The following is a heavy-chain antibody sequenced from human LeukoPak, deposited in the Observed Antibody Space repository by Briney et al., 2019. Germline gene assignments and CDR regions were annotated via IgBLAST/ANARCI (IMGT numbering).Heavy chain of an antibody. Sequence: ASVKVSCKASRYTFTSYDINWVRQATGQGLEWMGWMNPNSGNTGYAQKFQGRVTMTRNTSISTAYMELSSLRSEDTAVYYCARFPNYDFWSGYYSVDYWGQGTLVTVSS. J-gene: IGHJ4*02. CDR3: ARFPNYDFWSGYYSVDY. D-gene: IGHD3-3*01. CDR1: RYTFTSYD. V-gene: IGHV1-8*01. CDR2: MNPNSGNT.